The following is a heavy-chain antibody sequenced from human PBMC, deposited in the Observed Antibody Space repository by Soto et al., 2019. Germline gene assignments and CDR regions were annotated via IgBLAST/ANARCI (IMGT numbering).Heavy chain of an antibody. V-gene: IGHV1-69*06. CDR1: GGTFSNHA. CDR3: ARGGSYWARRNYFDY. J-gene: IGHJ4*02. Sequence: ASVKVSCKASGGTFSNHAISWVRQAPGQGLEWMGGIVPMFGTSNYAQKFQGRVTTTADKSTNTAYMELSSLTSEDTAVYYCARGGSYWARRNYFDYWGQGTLVTVST. CDR2: IVPMFGTS. D-gene: IGHD2-8*02.